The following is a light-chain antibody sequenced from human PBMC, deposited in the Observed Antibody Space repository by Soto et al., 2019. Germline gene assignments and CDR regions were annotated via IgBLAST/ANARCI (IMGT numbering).Light chain of an antibody. Sequence: DIQMTQSPSTLSASVGDRVTITCRASQSIGDWLAWCQQKAGKAPKLLIYKVSRLESGVPSRFSGSGSGTEFTLTISSLQPDDFATYYCQQYNSNPWTFGQGTKVEIK. CDR1: QSIGDW. J-gene: IGKJ1*01. V-gene: IGKV1-5*03. CDR2: KVS. CDR3: QQYNSNPWT.